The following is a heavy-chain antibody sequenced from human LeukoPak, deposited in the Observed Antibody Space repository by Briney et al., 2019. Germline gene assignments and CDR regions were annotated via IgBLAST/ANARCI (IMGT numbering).Heavy chain of an antibody. CDR2: VYHTGHT. D-gene: IGHD3-16*01. Sequence: PSETLSLTCIVSGGSISNYYWSWIRQPPGKGLEWIGYVYHTGHTHYSPSLKSRVTVSLDTSRNQVSLILSSVTAADTAVYYCARHRFGHLFDYWGQGTLVFVSS. CDR3: ARHRFGHLFDY. J-gene: IGHJ4*02. V-gene: IGHV4-59*01. CDR1: GGSISNYY.